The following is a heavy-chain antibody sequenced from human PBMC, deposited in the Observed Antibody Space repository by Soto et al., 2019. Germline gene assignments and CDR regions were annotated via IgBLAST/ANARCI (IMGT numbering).Heavy chain of an antibody. D-gene: IGHD3-16*02. CDR1: GGSISSYY. V-gene: IGHV4-59*01. Sequence: LSLTCTVSGGSISSYYWSWIRQPPGKGLEWIGYIYYSGSTNYNPSLKSRVTISVDTSKNQFSLKLSSVTAADTAVYYCAREVGHYDYVWGSYRQSYNWFDPWGQGTLVTVSS. J-gene: IGHJ5*02. CDR2: IYYSGST. CDR3: AREVGHYDYVWGSYRQSYNWFDP.